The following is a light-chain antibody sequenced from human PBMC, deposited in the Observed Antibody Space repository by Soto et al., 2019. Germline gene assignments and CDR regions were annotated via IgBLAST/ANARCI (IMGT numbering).Light chain of an antibody. CDR2: AAS. CDR3: PQYSTSPWT. Sequence: EIVLTQSPGTLTLSPGERATLSCRASQSVRSNYLAWYQQGPGQAPRLLIFAASSRATGIPDRFSGSGSGTDFTLTISRLEPEDFAVYYCPQYSTSPWTFGQGTKV. CDR1: QSVRSNY. V-gene: IGKV3-20*01. J-gene: IGKJ1*01.